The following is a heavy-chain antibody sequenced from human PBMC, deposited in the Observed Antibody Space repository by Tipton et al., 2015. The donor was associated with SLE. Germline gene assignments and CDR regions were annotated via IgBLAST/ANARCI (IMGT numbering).Heavy chain of an antibody. CDR2: IYYSGST. V-gene: IGHV4-39*07. D-gene: IGHD3-3*01. Sequence: TLSLTCTVSGGSISSSSYYWGWIRQPPGKGLEWIGSIYYSGSTHYNPSLKSRVTISVDTSKNQFSLKLSSVTAADTAVYYCARDNFWNRGYYFGGGEDYYYYYMDVWGKGTTVTVSS. CDR3: ARDNFWNRGYYFGGGEDYYYYYMDV. J-gene: IGHJ6*03. CDR1: GGSISSSSYY.